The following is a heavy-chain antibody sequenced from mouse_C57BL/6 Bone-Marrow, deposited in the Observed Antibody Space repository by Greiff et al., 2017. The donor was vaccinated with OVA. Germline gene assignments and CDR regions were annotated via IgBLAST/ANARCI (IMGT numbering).Heavy chain of an antibody. CDR1: GYTFTSYW. V-gene: IGHV1-50*01. J-gene: IGHJ3*01. D-gene: IGHD2-14*01. CDR2: IDPSDSYT. CDR3: ARYRASWFAY. Sequence: VQLQQPGAELVKPGASVKLSCKASGYTFTSYWMQWVKQRPGQGLEWIGEIDPSDSYTNYNQKFKGKATLTVDTSSSTAYMQLSSLTSEDSAVYYCARYRASWFAYWGQGTLVTVSA.